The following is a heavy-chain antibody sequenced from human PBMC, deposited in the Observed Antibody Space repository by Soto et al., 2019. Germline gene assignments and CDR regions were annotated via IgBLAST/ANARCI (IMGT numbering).Heavy chain of an antibody. V-gene: IGHV1-69*04. D-gene: IGHD2-2*01. CDR1: GGTFSSYT. CDR2: IIPILGIA. J-gene: IGHJ5*02. Sequence: ASVKVSCKASGGTFSSYTISWVRQAPGQGLEWMGRIIPILGIANYAQKFQGRVTITADKSTSTAYMELSSLRSEDTAVYYCAREAVIVVVPAASWFDPWGQGTLVTVSS. CDR3: AREAVIVVVPAASWFDP.